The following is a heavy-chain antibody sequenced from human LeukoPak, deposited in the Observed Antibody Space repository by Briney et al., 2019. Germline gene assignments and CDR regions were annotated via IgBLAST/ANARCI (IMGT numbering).Heavy chain of an antibody. CDR3: ARANIFGGNSGDYYYYYYMDV. CDR1: GYTFTGYY. D-gene: IGHD4-23*01. J-gene: IGHJ6*03. CDR2: INPNSGGT. V-gene: IGHV1-2*02. Sequence: ASVKVSCKASGYTFTGYYMHWVRQAPGQGLEWMGWINPNSGGTNYAQKFQGRVTMTRDTSISTAYMELSRLRSGDTAVYYCARANIFGGNSGDYYYYYYMDVWGKGTTVTISS.